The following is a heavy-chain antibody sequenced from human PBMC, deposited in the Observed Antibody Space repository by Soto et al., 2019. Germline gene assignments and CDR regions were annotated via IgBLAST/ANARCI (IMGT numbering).Heavy chain of an antibody. V-gene: IGHV4-30-2*01. CDR2: ISHSGIA. J-gene: IGHJ3*02. CDR3: ASWMRSSGYCGSFDI. CDR1: GGSISSGAYS. D-gene: IGHD3-22*01. Sequence: SETLSLTCAASGGSISSGAYSWSWIRQPPGKGLEWIGFISHSGIADYNPSLKSRVTLSVDATKNQFSLRLSSGTAADTDMYYCASWMRSSGYCGSFDIWGQGTMVTVSS.